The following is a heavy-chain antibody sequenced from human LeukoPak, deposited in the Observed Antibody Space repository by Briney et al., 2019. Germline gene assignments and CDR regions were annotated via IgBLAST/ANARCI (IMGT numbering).Heavy chain of an antibody. CDR2: INPNSGGT. CDR3: ARSIATAGTDY. CDR1: GYTFTAYY. Sequence: GASVTVSCKASGYTFTAYYMHWVRQAPGRGLEWMGWINPNSGGTNYAQKFQGRVTMTRDTSISTAYMELSSLRSDDTAVYYCARSIATAGTDYWGQGTLVTVSS. J-gene: IGHJ4*02. V-gene: IGHV1-2*02. D-gene: IGHD6-13*01.